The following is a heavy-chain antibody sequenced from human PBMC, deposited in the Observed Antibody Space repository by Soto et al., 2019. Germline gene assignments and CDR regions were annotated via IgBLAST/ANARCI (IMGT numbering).Heavy chain of an antibody. D-gene: IGHD4-17*01. V-gene: IGHV3-21*01. Sequence: GGSLRLSCAASGFTFSSYSMNWVRQAPGKGLEWVASISSSSSCVYYADSVKGRFTIPRDNAKNSLYLQMNSLRAEDTAVYYCARGGSGDHGSVDAFDIWGQGTMVTVSS. CDR1: GFTFSSYS. CDR2: ISSSSSCV. J-gene: IGHJ3*02. CDR3: ARGGSGDHGSVDAFDI.